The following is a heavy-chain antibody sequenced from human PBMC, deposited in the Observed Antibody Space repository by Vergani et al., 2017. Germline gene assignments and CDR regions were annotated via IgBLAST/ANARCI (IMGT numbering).Heavy chain of an antibody. D-gene: IGHD1-1*01. CDR1: GFSFSSFG. CDR3: ARGNALGSY. CDR2: IHYDGSLE. Sequence: QVQLLESGGGVVQPGRSLRLSCAASGFSFSSFGFHWVRQTPGKGLEWVAIIHYDGSLEYYIDSVKGRFTISRDNAKKSLSLQMNSLRVEDTAVYYCARGNALGSYWGQGTLVTVSS. V-gene: IGHV3-33*01. J-gene: IGHJ4*02.